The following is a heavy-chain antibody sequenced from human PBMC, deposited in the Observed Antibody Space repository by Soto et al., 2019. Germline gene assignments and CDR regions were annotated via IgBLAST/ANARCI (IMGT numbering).Heavy chain of an antibody. CDR2: ISYDGSNK. D-gene: IGHD2-15*01. V-gene: IGHV3-30*18. CDR3: AKDWRGYCSGGSCKYYYYYYGMDV. Sequence: PGGSLRLSCAASGFTFSSYGMHWVRQAPGKGLEWVAVISYDGSNKYYADSVKGRFTISRDNSKNTLYLQMNSLRAEDTAVYYCAKDWRGYCSGGSCKYYYYYYGMDVWGQGTTVTVSS. J-gene: IGHJ6*02. CDR1: GFTFSSYG.